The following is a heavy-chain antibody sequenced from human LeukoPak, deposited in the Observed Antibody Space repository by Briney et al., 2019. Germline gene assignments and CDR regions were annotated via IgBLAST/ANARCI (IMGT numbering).Heavy chain of an antibody. CDR1: GFSFTNCW. CDR3: ARRGYCTNGVCYYFDY. D-gene: IGHD2-8*01. Sequence: GESLKISCKGSGFSFTNCWIAGVRQMPGKVPECMGIIYPGDSDTRYSPSFQGQVTISADKSISTAYLQWSSLKASDTAMYYCARRGYCTNGVCYYFDYWGQGTLVTVSS. CDR2: IYPGDSDT. J-gene: IGHJ4*02. V-gene: IGHV5-51*01.